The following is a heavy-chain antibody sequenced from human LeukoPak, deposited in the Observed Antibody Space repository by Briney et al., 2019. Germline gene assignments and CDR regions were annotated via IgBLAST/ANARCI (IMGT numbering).Heavy chain of an antibody. V-gene: IGHV2-5*02. Sequence: SGPTLVNPTQTLTLTCTFSGFSLTTSGVGVGWIRQPPGKALEWLTLVYWDDDKRYSPSLKNRLTITKDTSKNQVVLTMTNMDPVDTATYYCAHIGLVHGPFDPWGQGTLVTVSS. D-gene: IGHD2-2*01. CDR3: AHIGLVHGPFDP. CDR1: GFSLTTSGVG. J-gene: IGHJ5*02. CDR2: VYWDDDK.